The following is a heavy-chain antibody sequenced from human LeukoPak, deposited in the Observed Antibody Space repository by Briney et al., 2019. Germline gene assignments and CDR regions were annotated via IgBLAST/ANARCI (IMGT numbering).Heavy chain of an antibody. Sequence: PGGSLRLSCAASGFTFSRYAMHWVRQAPGKGLEWVAVISYDGSKKYYADSVKGRFTISRDNSKNTLYLQMNSLRAEDTAVYYCARVQVATHSFDIWGQGTMVTVSS. CDR2: ISYDGSKK. J-gene: IGHJ3*02. V-gene: IGHV3-30*04. CDR3: ARVQVATHSFDI. D-gene: IGHD5-12*01. CDR1: GFTFSRYA.